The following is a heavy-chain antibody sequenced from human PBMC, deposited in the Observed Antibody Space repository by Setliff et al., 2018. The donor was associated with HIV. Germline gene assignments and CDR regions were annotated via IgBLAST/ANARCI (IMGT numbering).Heavy chain of an antibody. V-gene: IGHV1-46*02. CDR2: INPRGGDT. CDR1: GYSFKTYS. J-gene: IGHJ4*02. D-gene: IGHD2-15*01. Sequence: ASVKVSCKTSGYSFKTYSIDWVRQAPGQGLEWMGRINPRGGDTDFAQKFQGRLTLTSDTSTSTVYMEVTSLRSEDTALYFCARGGYEYWGQGSLVTVSS. CDR3: ARGGYEY.